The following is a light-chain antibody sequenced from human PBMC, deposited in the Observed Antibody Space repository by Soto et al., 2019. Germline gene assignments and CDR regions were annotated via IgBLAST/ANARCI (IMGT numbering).Light chain of an antibody. V-gene: IGLV2-14*01. CDR2: DVT. CDR1: SSDVGGYNY. Sequence: QSVLTQPASVSGSPGQSITISCTGTSSDVGGYNYVSLYQQHPVKAPKLMIYDVTNRPSGVFDRFSGSKSGNTASLTISGLQAEDEADYYCSSYTSSSTPYVFGTGTKVTVL. CDR3: SSYTSSSTPYV. J-gene: IGLJ1*01.